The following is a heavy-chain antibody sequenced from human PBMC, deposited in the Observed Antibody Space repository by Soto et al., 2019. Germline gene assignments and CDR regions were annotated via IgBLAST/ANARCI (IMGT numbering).Heavy chain of an antibody. J-gene: IGHJ4*02. CDR3: ARGPSGDKVDS. Sequence: QVQLQESGPGLVKPSQTLSLTCTVSGGCISTVDYWWSWIRQSPDMGLAWIGHIYDGGRTYNNPSLEDRVTMSLDTSKSQLSLTLSSVSAADTAVYYCARGPSGDKVDSWSQGTLVTVSS. D-gene: IGHD7-27*01. V-gene: IGHV4-30-4*01. CDR2: IYDGGRT. CDR1: GGCISTVDYW.